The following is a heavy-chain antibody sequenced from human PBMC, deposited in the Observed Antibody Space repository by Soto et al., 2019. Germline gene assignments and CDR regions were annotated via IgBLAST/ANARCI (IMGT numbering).Heavy chain of an antibody. D-gene: IGHD2-21*01. J-gene: IGHJ4*02. CDR1: GYSFTTYW. CDR2: IYPGDSNT. CDR3: ARRADSVIWNYVDY. Sequence: EVQLVQSGAEVKKPGESLKISCKGSGYSFTTYWIGWVRQMPGKGLEWMGMIYPGDSNTRYNPSFQGQVTISADRSTSTAYLQGSSLRASDTAMYYCARRADSVIWNYVDYWVQGSLVTVSS. V-gene: IGHV5-51*01.